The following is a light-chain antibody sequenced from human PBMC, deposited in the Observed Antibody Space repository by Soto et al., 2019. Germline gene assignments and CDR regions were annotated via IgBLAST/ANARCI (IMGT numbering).Light chain of an antibody. CDR3: HQVGFSHT. Sequence: DIQMTQSPSTLSASVGDRVTITCRASQTISNWLAWYQQKPGKAPKLLIYKASTLESGVPSRFSGPGSGTEFTLTISSLQPDDSATYSCHQVGFSHTFGGGTKVEIK. V-gene: IGKV1-5*03. J-gene: IGKJ4*01. CDR1: QTISNW. CDR2: KAS.